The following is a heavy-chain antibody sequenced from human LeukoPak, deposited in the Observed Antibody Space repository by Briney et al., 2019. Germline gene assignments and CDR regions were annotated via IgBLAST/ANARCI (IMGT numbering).Heavy chain of an antibody. CDR3: ARLRHYYGSGSLNWFDP. Sequence: SETLSLTCTVSGGSISSYYWSWIRQPPGKGLEWIGYIYYSGSTNYNPSLKSRVTISVDTSKNQFSLKPSSVTAADTAVYYCARLRHYYGSGSLNWFDPWGQGTLVTVSS. D-gene: IGHD3-10*01. CDR1: GGSISSYY. CDR2: IYYSGST. J-gene: IGHJ5*02. V-gene: IGHV4-59*08.